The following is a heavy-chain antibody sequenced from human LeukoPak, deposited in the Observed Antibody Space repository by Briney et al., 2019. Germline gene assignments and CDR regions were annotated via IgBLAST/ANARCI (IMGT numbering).Heavy chain of an antibody. CDR1: GGSFSGYY. J-gene: IGHJ5*02. D-gene: IGHD2-15*01. CDR3: ARGKIVVVVAATLSRWFDP. V-gene: IGHV4-34*01. Sequence: SETLSLTCAVYGGSFSGYYWSWIRQPPGKGLEWIGEINHSGSTNYNPPLKSRVSISVDTSKNQFSLKLSSVTAADTAVYYCARGKIVVVVAATLSRWFDPWGQGTLVTVSS. CDR2: INHSGST.